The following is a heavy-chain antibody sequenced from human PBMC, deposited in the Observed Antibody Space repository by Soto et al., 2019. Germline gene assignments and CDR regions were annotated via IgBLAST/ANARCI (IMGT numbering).Heavy chain of an antibody. CDR1: GYTFSIYW. CDR3: AGGPGGYYFAMDA. D-gene: IGHD3-10*01. CDR2: IYPRDSET. V-gene: IGHV5-51*01. J-gene: IGHJ6*02. Sequence: GESLQISCQCFGYTFSIYWSGWVRQLPGKGLEWLGIIYPRDSETRYSPSFQGQVTMSVDKSISTAYLQWSSLKASDTATYYCAGGPGGYYFAMDAWGQGTTVTVS.